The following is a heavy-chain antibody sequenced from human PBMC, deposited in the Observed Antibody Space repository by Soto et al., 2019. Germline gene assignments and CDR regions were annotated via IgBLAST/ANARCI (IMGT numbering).Heavy chain of an antibody. D-gene: IGHD3-9*01. CDR1: GGTFSSYA. V-gene: IGHV1-69*12. CDR3: ARGGDCISTSCTYYDILTGSTLYYYYYGMDV. J-gene: IGHJ6*02. CDR2: IIPIFGTA. Sequence: QVQLVQSGAEVKKPGSSVKVSCKASGGTFSSYAISWVRQAPGQGLEWMGGIIPIFGTANYAQKFQGRVTITADESTSTAYMELSSLRSEDTAVYYCARGGDCISTSCTYYDILTGSTLYYYYYGMDVWGQGTTVTVSS.